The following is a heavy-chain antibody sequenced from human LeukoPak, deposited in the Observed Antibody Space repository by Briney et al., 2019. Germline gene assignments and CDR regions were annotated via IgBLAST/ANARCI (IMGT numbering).Heavy chain of an antibody. CDR2: IGTAGDT. CDR3: ARGVRRFTIFGVVIPAATSPFDY. Sequence: GRSLRLSCAASGFTFSSYDMHWVRQATGKGLEWVSAIGTAGDTYYPGSVKGRFTISRENAKNSLYLQMNSLRAGDTAVYYCARGVRRFTIFGVVIPAATSPFDYWGQGTLVTVSS. D-gene: IGHD3-3*01. V-gene: IGHV3-13*01. CDR1: GFTFSSYD. J-gene: IGHJ4*02.